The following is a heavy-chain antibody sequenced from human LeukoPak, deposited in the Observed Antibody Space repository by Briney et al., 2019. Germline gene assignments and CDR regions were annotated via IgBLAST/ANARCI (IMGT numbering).Heavy chain of an antibody. CDR1: GGSISSYY. J-gene: IGHJ3*02. D-gene: IGHD2-21*01. CDR2: IYYSGST. CDR3: ARLAVFGDAFDI. Sequence: PSETLSLPCTVSGGSISSYYWSWIRQPPGKGLEWIGYIYYSGSTNYNPSLKSRVTISVDTSKNQFSLKLGSVTAADTAVYYCARLAVFGDAFDIWGQGTMVTVSS. V-gene: IGHV4-59*01.